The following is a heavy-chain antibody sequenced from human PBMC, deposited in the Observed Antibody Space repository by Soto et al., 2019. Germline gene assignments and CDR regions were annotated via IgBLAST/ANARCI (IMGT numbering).Heavy chain of an antibody. CDR1: GGTFSSYA. CDR2: IIPIFGTA. Sequence: VASVKVSCKASGGTFSSYAISWVRQAPGQGLEWMGGIIPIFGTANYAQKFQGRVTITADESTSTAYMELSSLRSEDTAVYYCGRDAATVTRDYYYYYGMDVWGQGTTVTVSS. D-gene: IGHD4-17*01. J-gene: IGHJ6*02. CDR3: GRDAATVTRDYYYYYGMDV. V-gene: IGHV1-69*13.